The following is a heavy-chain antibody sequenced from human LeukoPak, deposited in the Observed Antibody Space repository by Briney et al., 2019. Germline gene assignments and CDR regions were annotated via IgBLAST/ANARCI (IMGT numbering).Heavy chain of an antibody. J-gene: IGHJ4*02. CDR2: ISYDGSSK. CDR1: GFTFSSYG. V-gene: IGHV3-30*03. CDR3: ARDPYHGDPEYYFDS. Sequence: GGSLRLSCTASGFTFSSYGMHWVRQAPGKGLEWVAVISYDGSSKYYGGSVKGRFTISRDNSKNTLYVQMNSLRAEDTAVYYCARDPYHGDPEYYFDSWGQGTLVTVSS. D-gene: IGHD2-2*01.